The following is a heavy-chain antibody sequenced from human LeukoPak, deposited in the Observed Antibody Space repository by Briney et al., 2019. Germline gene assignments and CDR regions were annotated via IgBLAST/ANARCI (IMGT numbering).Heavy chain of an antibody. V-gene: IGHV3-23*01. D-gene: IGHD3-9*01. CDR3: ASSYYDILTAHSH. Sequence: GGSLRLSCAASGFTFSSYSMSWVRQAPGKGLEWVSAISGSGGSTYYADSVKGRFTISRDNSKNTLYLQMNSLRAEDAAVYYCASSYYDILTAHSHWGQGILVTVSS. CDR2: ISGSGGST. J-gene: IGHJ4*02. CDR1: GFTFSSYS.